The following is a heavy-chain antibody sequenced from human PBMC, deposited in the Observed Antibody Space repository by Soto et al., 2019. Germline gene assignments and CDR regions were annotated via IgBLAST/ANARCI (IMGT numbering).Heavy chain of an antibody. J-gene: IGHJ6*02. V-gene: IGHV1-69*01. CDR3: ARDLEVVVLGVDHYYYYGMDV. Sequence: SVKVSCKTSGGTFSSFAISWGRQAPVQGLEWMGGIIPIFETANYAQKFQGRVTITADEITGTAYMELRSLRSEDTGVYYCARDLEVVVLGVDHYYYYGMDVWGQGTTVTVSS. CDR2: IIPIFETA. CDR1: GGTFSSFA. D-gene: IGHD2-15*01.